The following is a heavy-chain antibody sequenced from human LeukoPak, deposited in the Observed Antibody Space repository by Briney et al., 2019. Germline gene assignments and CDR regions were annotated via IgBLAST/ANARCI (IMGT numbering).Heavy chain of an antibody. CDR1: GYTFSAFD. CDR3: ARIDTLTANGY. J-gene: IGHJ4*02. D-gene: IGHD3-9*01. V-gene: IGHV1-2*02. CDR2: INPYSGGT. Sequence: ASVRVSCKASGYTFSAFDMHWVRQAPGQGLEWMGWINPYSGGTNYAQKFQGRVTMTRDTSISTAYMELSRLRSDDTAVYYCARIDTLTANGYWGQGTLVTVSS.